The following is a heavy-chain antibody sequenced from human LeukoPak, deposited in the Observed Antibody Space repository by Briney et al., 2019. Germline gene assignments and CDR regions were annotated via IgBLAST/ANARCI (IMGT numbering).Heavy chain of an antibody. CDR3: ATVVIGDYVFDAFDI. D-gene: IGHD4-17*01. CDR2: ISNDGRHV. J-gene: IGHJ3*02. Sequence: PGGSLRLSCGGSGFIFTNNAINWVRQTPGKGLEWLSAISNDGRHVYYTDSVKGRYTTSRDNSRNTVYLQMNGLRVEDTAVYYCATVVIGDYVFDAFDIWGQGTKVTVSS. CDR1: GFIFTNNA. V-gene: IGHV3-23*01.